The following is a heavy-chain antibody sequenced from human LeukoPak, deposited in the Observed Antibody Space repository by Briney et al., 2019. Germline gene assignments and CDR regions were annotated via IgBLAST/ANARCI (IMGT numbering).Heavy chain of an antibody. CDR1: GDSISIGDYR. Sequence: SETLSLTCSVSGDSISIGDYRWSWIRQSPGKGLEWIGFVFYSGSTNYNPSLKSRVTISVDTSKNQFSLKLSSVTAADTAVYFCARERRSGSYYYFDYWGQGTLVTVSS. D-gene: IGHD1-26*01. V-gene: IGHV4-61*08. CDR3: ARERRSGSYYYFDY. J-gene: IGHJ4*02. CDR2: VFYSGST.